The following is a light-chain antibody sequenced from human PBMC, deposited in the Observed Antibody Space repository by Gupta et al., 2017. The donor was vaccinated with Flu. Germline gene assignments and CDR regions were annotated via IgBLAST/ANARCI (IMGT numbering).Light chain of an antibody. V-gene: IGKV3-20*01. J-gene: IGKJ5*01. CDR2: GAS. CDR3: KHVDSSLHVIS. CDR1: ETRSFSH. Sequence: LSLSPGETATLSCRATETRSFSHLAWYQQRPGQPPRLLIYGASIRASGIPDRFVGSGYGTEFTLAIRGLHPAEFGIFYCKHVDSSLHVISYGQGTRLEI.